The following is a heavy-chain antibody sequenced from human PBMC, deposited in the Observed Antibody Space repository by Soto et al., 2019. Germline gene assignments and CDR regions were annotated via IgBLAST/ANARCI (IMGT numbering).Heavy chain of an antibody. CDR1: GGSISSGDYS. CDR2: IYNSGIT. J-gene: IGHJ5*02. D-gene: IGHD3-3*01. CDR3: ARGVTVFGLVSRFWFDP. Sequence: PSETLSLTCTVSGGSISSGDYSWSWVRQSPGKGLEWIGHIYNSGITYYNPSLKSRVVISIDTSRNQFSLRLNSLTAADRAVYFCARGVTVFGLVSRFWFDPWGQGNVVTFSS. V-gene: IGHV4-30-4*01.